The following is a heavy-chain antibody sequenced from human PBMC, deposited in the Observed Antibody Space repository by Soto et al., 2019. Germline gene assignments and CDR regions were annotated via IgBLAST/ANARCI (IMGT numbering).Heavy chain of an antibody. D-gene: IGHD3-22*01. J-gene: IGHJ4*02. V-gene: IGHV3-48*03. CDR2: ISSSGSTI. CDR1: GFTFSSYE. CDR3: ARDRAMIVVVNFDY. Sequence: PGGSLRLSCAASGFTFSSYEMNWVRQAPGKGLEWVSYISSSGSTIYYADSVKGRFTISRDNAKNSLYLQMNSLRAEDTAAYYCARDRAMIVVVNFDYWGQGTLVTVSS.